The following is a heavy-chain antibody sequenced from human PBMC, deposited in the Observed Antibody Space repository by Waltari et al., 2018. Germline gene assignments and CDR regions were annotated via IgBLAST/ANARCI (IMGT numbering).Heavy chain of an antibody. CDR1: GYTFTSYY. V-gene: IGHV1-46*01. CDR3: AREPPTYYYDSSGFSFDY. D-gene: IGHD3-22*01. Sequence: QVQLVQSGAEVKKPGASVKVSCMASGYTFTSYYMHWVRQAPGQGLEWMGISNPSGGSTSYAQKFQGRGTMTRDTSTSTVYMELSSLRSEDTAVYYCAREPPTYYYDSSGFSFDYWGQGTLVTVSS. J-gene: IGHJ4*02. CDR2: SNPSGGST.